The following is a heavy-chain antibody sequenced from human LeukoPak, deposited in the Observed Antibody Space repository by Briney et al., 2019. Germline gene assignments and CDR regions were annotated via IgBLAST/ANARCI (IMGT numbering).Heavy chain of an antibody. J-gene: IGHJ5*02. D-gene: IGHD3-10*01. Sequence: ASVKVSCKVSGYTLTELSMHWVRQAPGKGLEWMGGFDPEDGETFYAQKFQGRVTMTEDTSTDTAYMELSSLRSEDTAVYYCARHGPILWFGELYWFDPWGQGTLVTVSS. CDR2: FDPEDGET. CDR3: ARHGPILWFGELYWFDP. V-gene: IGHV1-24*01. CDR1: GYTLTELS.